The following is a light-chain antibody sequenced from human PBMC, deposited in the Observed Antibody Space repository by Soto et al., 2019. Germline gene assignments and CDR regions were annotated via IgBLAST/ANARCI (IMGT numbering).Light chain of an antibody. CDR1: QSLVLSDGNTY. CDR3: MQATHWPHT. V-gene: IGKV2-30*02. CDR2: GVS. Sequence: DVVLTQSPLSLPVTLGQPASISCRSSQSLVLSDGNTYLNWFQQKPGQSPRRLIYGVSNRDSGVPDRFTGSGSGTDFTLKISRVEAEDVAIYYCMQATHWPHTFGQGTKLEI. J-gene: IGKJ2*01.